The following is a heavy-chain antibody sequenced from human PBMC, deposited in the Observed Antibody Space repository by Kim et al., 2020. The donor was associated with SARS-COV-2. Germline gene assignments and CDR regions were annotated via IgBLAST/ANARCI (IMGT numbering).Heavy chain of an antibody. Sequence: ASVKVSCKASGYTFTSYGISWVRQAPGQGLEWMGWISAYNGNTNYAQKLQGRVTMTTDTSTSTAYMELRSLRSDDTAVYYCAREGVVFYGDNQNYYYYYGMDVCGPVTKVIVSS. D-gene: IGHD4-17*01. CDR2: ISAYNGNT. V-gene: IGHV1-18*01. CDR1: GYTFTSYG. J-gene: IGHJ6*02. CDR3: AREGVVFYGDNQNYYYYYGMDV.